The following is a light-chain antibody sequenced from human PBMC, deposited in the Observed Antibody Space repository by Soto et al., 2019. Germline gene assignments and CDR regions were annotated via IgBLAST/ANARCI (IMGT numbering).Light chain of an antibody. CDR2: AAS. J-gene: IGKJ2*01. V-gene: IGKV1-12*01. CDR3: QQANSFPHT. CDR1: QGISSW. Sequence: DIQMTQSPSSVSASVGDRVTITCRASQGISSWVAWYQQKPGKAPKLLIYAASSLQSGVPSRFSGRGSGTDCSLSISSLQPEDFATYYFQQANSFPHTFGQGTKLQIK.